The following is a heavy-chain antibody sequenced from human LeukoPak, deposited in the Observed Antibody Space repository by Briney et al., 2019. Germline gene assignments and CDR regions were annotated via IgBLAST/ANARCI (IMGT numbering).Heavy chain of an antibody. V-gene: IGHV3-30-3*01. CDR2: TSDDGSAK. CDR1: GFTFSSYA. Sequence: GGSLRLSCAASGFTFSSYAMHWVRQAPGKGLQWLALTSDDGSAKYYADSVKGRFTISRDNSQNTLYLQMNSLRAEETAMYYCARAPGGFHGDYSPIGYWGQGTLVTVSS. CDR3: ARAPGGFHGDYSPIGY. J-gene: IGHJ4*02. D-gene: IGHD4-17*01.